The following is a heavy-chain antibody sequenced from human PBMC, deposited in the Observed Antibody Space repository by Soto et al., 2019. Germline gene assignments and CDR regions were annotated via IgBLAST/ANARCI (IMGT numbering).Heavy chain of an antibody. CDR3: AQDPGYTFGGDDS. CDR2: ISGSGGMT. Sequence: EVQLLESGGGLVQPGGSLRLSCAASGFMFSSYSMTWVRQAPGKGLEWVSTISGSGGMTYYADSVKGRLTISRDNSKDTLYLQMNSLRVEDTAVYYCAQDPGYTFGGDDSWGQGTLVTVSS. J-gene: IGHJ4*02. D-gene: IGHD5-18*01. V-gene: IGHV3-23*01. CDR1: GFMFSSYS.